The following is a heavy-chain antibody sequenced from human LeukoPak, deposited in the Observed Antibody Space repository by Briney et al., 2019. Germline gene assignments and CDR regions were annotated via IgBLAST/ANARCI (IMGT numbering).Heavy chain of an antibody. CDR2: IYYSGST. D-gene: IGHD3-10*01. J-gene: IGHJ3*02. CDR1: GGSISSGSYY. V-gene: IGHV4-61*01. Sequence: SETLSLTCTVSGGSISSGSYYWSWIRQPPGKGLEWIGYIYYSGSTNYNPSLKSRVTISVDTSKNQFSLKLSSVTAADTAVYYCARGPLGELFNDAFDIWGQGTLVTVSS. CDR3: ARGPLGELFNDAFDI.